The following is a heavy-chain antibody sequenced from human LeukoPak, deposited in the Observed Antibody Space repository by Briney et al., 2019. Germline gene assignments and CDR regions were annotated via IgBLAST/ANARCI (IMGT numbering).Heavy chain of an antibody. CDR2: IIPIFGTA. Sequence: AASVKVSCKASGGTFSSYAISWVRQAPGQGLEWMGGIIPIFGTANYAQKFQGRVTITADESTSTAYMELSSLRSEDTAVYYCARSRMGEGYYYYHYMDVWGKGTTVTVSS. D-gene: IGHD3-16*01. CDR3: ARSRMGEGYYYYHYMDV. V-gene: IGHV1-69*01. CDR1: GGTFSSYA. J-gene: IGHJ6*03.